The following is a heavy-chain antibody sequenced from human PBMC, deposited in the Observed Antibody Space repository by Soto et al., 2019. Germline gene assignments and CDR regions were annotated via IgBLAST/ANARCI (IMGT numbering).Heavy chain of an antibody. D-gene: IGHD3-10*01. V-gene: IGHV3-21*01. J-gene: IGHJ6*02. CDR2: ISSSSSYI. CDR3: ARDEGSGSYYYYYYYGMDV. CDR1: GFTFSSYI. Sequence: GGSLRLSCAASGFTFSSYIMNWVRQAPGKGLEWVSSISSSSSYIYYADSVKGRFTISRDNAKNSLYLQMNSLRAEDTAVYYCARDEGSGSYYYYYYYGMDVWGQGTTVTVSS.